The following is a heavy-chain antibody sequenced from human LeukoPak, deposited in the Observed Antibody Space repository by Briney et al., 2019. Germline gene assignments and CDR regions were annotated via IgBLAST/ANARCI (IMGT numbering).Heavy chain of an antibody. CDR2: IYYSGST. V-gene: IGHV4-39*01. D-gene: IGHD3-22*01. CDR1: GGSISSSSYY. CDR3: ASSLITMIVVVTSFDY. J-gene: IGHJ4*02. Sequence: SETLSLTCTVSGGSISSSSYYWGWIRQPPGKGLEWIGSIYYSGSTYYNPSLKSRVTISVDTSKNQFSLKLSSVTAPDTAVYYCASSLITMIVVVTSFDYWGQGTLVTVSS.